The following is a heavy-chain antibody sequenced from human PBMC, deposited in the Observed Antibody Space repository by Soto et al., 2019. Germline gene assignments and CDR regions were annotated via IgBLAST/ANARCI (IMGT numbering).Heavy chain of an antibody. CDR1: GGSISSSNW. Sequence: QVQLQESGPGLVKPSGTLSLTCAVSGGSISSSNWWSWVRQPPGKGLEWIGEIYHSGSTNYNPSLKSRVTISVDNSKNQFSLKLSSVTAADTSVYYCARDYMVRGVMRWFDPWGQGTLVTVSS. D-gene: IGHD3-10*01. J-gene: IGHJ5*02. CDR2: IYHSGST. V-gene: IGHV4-4*02. CDR3: ARDYMVRGVMRWFDP.